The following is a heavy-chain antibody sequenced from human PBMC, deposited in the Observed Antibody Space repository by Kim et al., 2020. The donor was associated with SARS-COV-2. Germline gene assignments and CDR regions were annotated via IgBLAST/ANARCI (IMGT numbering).Heavy chain of an antibody. V-gene: IGHV1-69*13. D-gene: IGHD3-22*01. CDR2: IIPIFGTA. Sequence: SVKVSCKASGGTFSSYAISWVRQAPGQGLEWMGGIIPIFGTANYAQKFQGRVTITADASTSTAYMEPSSLRSEDTAVYYCARGFQPGGETYYFDSSGYPGRGVWYYFDYWGQGSLVTVSS. J-gene: IGHJ4*02. CDR3: ARGFQPGGETYYFDSSGYPGRGVWYYFDY. CDR1: GGTFSSYA.